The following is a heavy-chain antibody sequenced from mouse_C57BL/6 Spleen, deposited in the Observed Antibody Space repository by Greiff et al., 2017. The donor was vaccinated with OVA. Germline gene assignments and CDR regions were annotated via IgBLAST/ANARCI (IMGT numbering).Heavy chain of an antibody. CDR1: GYTFTSYW. D-gene: IGHD1-1*01. CDR2: INPSNGGT. Sequence: QVQLQQPGTELVKPGASVKLSCKASGYTFTSYWMHWVKQRPGQGLEWIGNINPSNGGTNYNEKFKSKATLTVDKSSSIAYMQLSSLTSEDSAVYYCARNDYGSTWFAYWGQGTLVTVSA. J-gene: IGHJ3*01. CDR3: ARNDYGSTWFAY. V-gene: IGHV1-53*01.